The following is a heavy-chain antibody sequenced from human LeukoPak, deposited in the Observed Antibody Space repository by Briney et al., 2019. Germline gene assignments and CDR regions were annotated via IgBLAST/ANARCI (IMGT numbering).Heavy chain of an antibody. CDR2: ISADGTTT. V-gene: IGHV3-23*01. CDR1: GFTFRSYA. D-gene: IGHD3-16*01. CDR3: AKDRTSAGVFGGDH. Sequence: GGSLRLSCTGSGFTFRSYAMSWVRQAPGKGLEWVSLISADGTTTYYADSVKGRFTVSRDNSKNTLYLQMNSLRAEDTAVYFCAKDRTSAGVFGGDHWGQGTLVTVSS. J-gene: IGHJ4*02.